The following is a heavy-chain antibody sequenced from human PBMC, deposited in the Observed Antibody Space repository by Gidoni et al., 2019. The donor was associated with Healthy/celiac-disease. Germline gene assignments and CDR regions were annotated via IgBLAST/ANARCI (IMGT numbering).Heavy chain of an antibody. CDR1: GFSLSNASMG. CDR3: ARLTSYDYVWGSYRSFDY. J-gene: IGHJ4*02. Sequence: QVTLKESGPVLVKPTETLTLTCTVSGFSLSNASMGVSWIRQPPGKALEWLAHIFSNDEKSYSTSLKSRLTISKDTSKSQVVLTMTNMDPVDTATYYCARLTSYDYVWGSYRSFDYWGQGTLVTVSS. CDR2: IFSNDEK. D-gene: IGHD3-16*02. V-gene: IGHV2-26*01.